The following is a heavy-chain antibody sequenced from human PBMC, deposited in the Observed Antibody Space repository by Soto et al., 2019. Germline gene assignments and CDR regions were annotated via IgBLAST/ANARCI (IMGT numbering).Heavy chain of an antibody. J-gene: IGHJ1*01. CDR2: INPNSGGT. V-gene: IGHV1-2*02. D-gene: IGHD3-22*01. CDR1: GYTFTGYY. Sequence: ASVKVSCKASGYTFTGYYMHWVRQAPGQGLEWMGWINPNSGGTNYAQKLQGRVTMTGDTSISTAYMELSRLISDDTAVYYCARGPKYDSSGYNVDFQHWGQGTLVTVS. CDR3: ARGPKYDSSGYNVDFQH.